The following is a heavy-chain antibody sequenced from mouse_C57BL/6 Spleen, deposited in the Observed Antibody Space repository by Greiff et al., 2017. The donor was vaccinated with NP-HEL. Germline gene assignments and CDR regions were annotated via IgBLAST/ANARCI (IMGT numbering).Heavy chain of an antibody. CDR2: IWSGGST. CDR3: ARRGDGTPYAMDY. J-gene: IGHJ4*01. Sequence: VKLVESGPGLVQPSQSLSITCTVSGFSLTSYGVHWVRQSPGKGLEWLGVIWSGGSTDYNAAFISRLSISKDNSKSQVFFKMNSLQADDTAIYYCARRGDGTPYAMDYWGQGTSVTVSS. CDR1: GFSLTSYG. V-gene: IGHV2-2*01. D-gene: IGHD3-3*01.